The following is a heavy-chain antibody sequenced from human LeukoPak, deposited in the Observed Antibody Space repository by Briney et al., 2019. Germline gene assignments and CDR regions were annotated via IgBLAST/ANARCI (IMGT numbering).Heavy chain of an antibody. CDR3: ARDRSITTRYWFDP. V-gene: IGHV1-2*02. D-gene: IGHD3-22*01. Sequence: GASVKVSCKASGYTFTGYYMHWVRQAPGQGLEWMGWINPNSGGTNYAQKFQGRVTVTRDTSISTAYMELSRLRSDDTAVYYCARDRSITTRYWFDPWGQGTLVTVSS. CDR2: INPNSGGT. CDR1: GYTFTGYY. J-gene: IGHJ5*02.